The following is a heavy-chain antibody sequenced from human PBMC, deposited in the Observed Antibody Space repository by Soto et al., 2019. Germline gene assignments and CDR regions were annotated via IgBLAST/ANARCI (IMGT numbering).Heavy chain of an antibody. V-gene: IGHV4-34*01. CDR1: GGSFSGYY. J-gene: IGHJ3*02. D-gene: IGHD1-26*01. Sequence: QVQLQQWGAGLLKPSETLSLTCAVYGGSFSGYYWSWIRQPPGKGLEWIGEINHSGSTNYNPSLKSRVTISVDTSKNQFSLKLSSVTAADTAVYYCARGMYSAGAFDIWGQGTMVTVSS. CDR2: INHSGST. CDR3: ARGMYSAGAFDI.